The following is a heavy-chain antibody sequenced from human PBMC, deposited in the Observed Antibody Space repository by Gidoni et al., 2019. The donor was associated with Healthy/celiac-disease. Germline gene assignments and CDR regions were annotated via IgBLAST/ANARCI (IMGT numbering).Heavy chain of an antibody. Sequence: QVQLVQSGAEVQKPGASVKVSCKASGYTFTSYDINWVRQATGQGLEWMGWMNPNSGNTGYAQKFQGRVTMTRNTSISTAYMELSSLRSEDTAVYYCASAPSYYYLNYYGMDVWGQGTTVTVSS. CDR2: MNPNSGNT. D-gene: IGHD3-22*01. CDR1: GYTFTSYD. J-gene: IGHJ6*02. V-gene: IGHV1-8*01. CDR3: ASAPSYYYLNYYGMDV.